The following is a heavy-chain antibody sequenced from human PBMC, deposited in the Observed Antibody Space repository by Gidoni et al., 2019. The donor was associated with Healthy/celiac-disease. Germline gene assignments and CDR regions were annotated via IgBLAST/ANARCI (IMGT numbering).Heavy chain of an antibody. J-gene: IGHJ1*01. CDR3: TTDFWQPESFFQH. Sequence: EVQLVESGGGLVKPGGSLRLSCAASGFTFSNAWMSWVRQAPGKGLEWVGRIKSKTEGGTTEYAAPVKGRLTISRDDSKNTMYLKMTSRKTEDTDVYYCTTDFWQPESFFQHWGQGTLVTVSS. CDR2: IKSKTEGGTT. V-gene: IGHV3-15*01. D-gene: IGHD6-13*01. CDR1: GFTFSNAW.